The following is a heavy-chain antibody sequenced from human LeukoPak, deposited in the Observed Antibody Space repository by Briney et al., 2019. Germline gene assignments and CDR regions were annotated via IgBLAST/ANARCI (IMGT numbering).Heavy chain of an antibody. CDR2: IYHSGST. J-gene: IGHJ4*02. CDR3: ARGVGLTQGGTFDY. D-gene: IGHD1-1*01. V-gene: IGHV4-38-2*02. Sequence: SETLSLTCTVSGYSISSGFYWGWIRQPPGKGLEWIGSIYHSGSTHYNSSLKSRVTISVDTSKNQLSLKLSSVTAADTVVYYCARGVGLTQGGTFDYWGQGTLVTVSS. CDR1: GYSISSGFY.